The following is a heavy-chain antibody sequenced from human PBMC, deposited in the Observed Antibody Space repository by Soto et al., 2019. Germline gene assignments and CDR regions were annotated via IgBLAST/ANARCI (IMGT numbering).Heavy chain of an antibody. CDR3: ARDLGSGVIAAAGTRRDYYYYGMDV. CDR2: TYYRSKWYN. CDR1: GDSVSSNSAA. D-gene: IGHD6-13*01. J-gene: IGHJ6*02. V-gene: IGHV6-1*01. Sequence: SQTLSLTCAISGDSVSSNSAAWNWIRQSPSRGLEWLGRTYYRSKWYNDYAVSVKSRITINPDTSKNQFSLQLNSVTPADTAVYYCARDLGSGVIAAAGTRRDYYYYGMDVWGQGTTVTVSS.